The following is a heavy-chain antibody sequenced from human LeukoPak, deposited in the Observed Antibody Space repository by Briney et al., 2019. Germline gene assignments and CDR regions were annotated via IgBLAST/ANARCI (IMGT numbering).Heavy chain of an antibody. CDR2: IYPDDSDT. CDR3: ARTAKGTVSGVWYFDL. CDR1: GYIFANYW. V-gene: IGHV5-51*01. D-gene: IGHD4-17*01. Sequence: GESLKISCKGSGYIFANYWIAWVRQMPGKGLEWMGIIYPDDSDTRYSPSFQGQVTISTDKSISAAYLQWSSLKASDSAMYFCARTAKGTVSGVWYFDLWGRGTLVTVSS. J-gene: IGHJ2*01.